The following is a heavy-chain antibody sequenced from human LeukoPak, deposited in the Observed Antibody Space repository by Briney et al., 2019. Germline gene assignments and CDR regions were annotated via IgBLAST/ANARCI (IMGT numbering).Heavy chain of an antibody. D-gene: IGHD4-17*01. CDR3: VTRGHYGDYDGY. CDR2: IIPILGIT. CDR1: GGTFSSYA. J-gene: IGHJ4*02. Sequence: SVKVSCKASGGTFSSYAISWVRQAPGQGLEWMGRIIPILGITNYAQKFQGRVTITADKSTSTAYMELSSLRAEDTAVYYCVTRGHYGDYDGYWGQGTLVTVSS. V-gene: IGHV1-69*04.